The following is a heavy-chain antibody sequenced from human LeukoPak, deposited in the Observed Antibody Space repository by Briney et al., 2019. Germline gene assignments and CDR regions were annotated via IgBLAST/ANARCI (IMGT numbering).Heavy chain of an antibody. J-gene: IGHJ4*02. D-gene: IGHD6-6*01. CDR2: IYYSGTT. CDR1: DGSVNSNSYY. CDR3: ARQGSYSSSFY. V-gene: IGHV4-39*01. Sequence: SETLSLTCTVSDGSVNSNSYYWAWIRQPPGKGLEWIGSIYYSGTTYYNPSLKSRITVSVDTSKNQFSLKLSSVTAAYTAVYYCARQGSYSSSFYWGQGTLVTVSS.